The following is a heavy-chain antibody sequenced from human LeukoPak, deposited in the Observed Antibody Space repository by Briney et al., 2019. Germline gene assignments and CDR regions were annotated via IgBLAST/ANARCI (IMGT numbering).Heavy chain of an antibody. D-gene: IGHD4-23*01. Sequence: SETLSLTCTVSGGSISSSSYYWGWIRQPPGKGLEWIGSIYYSGSTYYNPSLKSRVTISVDTSKNQFSLKLSSVTAADTAVYYYARHVGGPFDYWGQGTLVTVSS. V-gene: IGHV4-39*01. CDR3: ARHVGGPFDY. CDR2: IYYSGST. CDR1: GGSISSSSYY. J-gene: IGHJ4*02.